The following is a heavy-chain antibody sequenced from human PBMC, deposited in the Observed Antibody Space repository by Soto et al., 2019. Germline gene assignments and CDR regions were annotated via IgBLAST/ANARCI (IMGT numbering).Heavy chain of an antibody. Sequence: SETLSLTCAVSGGSISSSNWWGWVRQPPGKGLEWIGEIYHSGSTNYNPSLKSRVTISVDKSKNQFSLKLSSVTAADTAVYYCARDFAPNSGSYRFYYYYGMDVWGQGTTVTV. CDR1: GGSISSSNW. D-gene: IGHD1-26*01. J-gene: IGHJ6*02. V-gene: IGHV4-4*02. CDR3: ARDFAPNSGSYRFYYYYGMDV. CDR2: IYHSGST.